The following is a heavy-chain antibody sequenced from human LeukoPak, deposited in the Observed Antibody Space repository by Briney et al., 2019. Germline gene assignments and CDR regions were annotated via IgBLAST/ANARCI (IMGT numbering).Heavy chain of an antibody. Sequence: SETLSLTCAVSGGSISSYYWSWIRQPAGKGLEWIGRIFISGGTNYNPSLRSRVTMSLDTSKNQFSLKLYSVTAADTAVYYCARGGSTLHSAGGHDIEFYYYYYMDVWGKGTTVTISS. D-gene: IGHD3-9*01. V-gene: IGHV4-4*07. CDR3: ARGGSTLHSAGGHDIEFYYYYYMDV. J-gene: IGHJ6*03. CDR2: IFISGGT. CDR1: GGSISSYY.